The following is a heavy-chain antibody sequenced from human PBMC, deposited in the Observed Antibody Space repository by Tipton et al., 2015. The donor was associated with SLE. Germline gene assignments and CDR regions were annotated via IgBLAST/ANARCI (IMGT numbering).Heavy chain of an antibody. CDR1: GGSFNNYY. CDR3: ARAWFPRGVAVAGHGYFDY. CDR2: VHPSGNI. D-gene: IGHD6-19*01. V-gene: IGHV4-34*01. Sequence: LRLSCAVYGGSFNNYYRSWIRQPPGKGLEWVGEVHPSGNIYYNPSLKSRVTISVDTSKNQFSLRLSSVTAADTAVYYCARAWFPRGVAVAGHGYFDYWGPGTLVTVSS. J-gene: IGHJ4*02.